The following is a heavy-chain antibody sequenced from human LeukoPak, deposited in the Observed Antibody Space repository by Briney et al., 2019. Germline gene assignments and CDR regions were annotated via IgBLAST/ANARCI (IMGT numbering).Heavy chain of an antibody. CDR2: ISYDGSNK. Sequence: QPGRSLRLSCAASGFTFSSYAMHWVRQAPGKGLEWVAVISYDGSNKYYADSVKGRFTISRDNSKNTLYLQMNSLRAEDTAVYYCARDPDYGGNSRPFFDYWGQGTLVTVSS. CDR1: GFTFSSYA. CDR3: ARDPDYGGNSRPFFDY. V-gene: IGHV3-30-3*01. J-gene: IGHJ4*02. D-gene: IGHD4-23*01.